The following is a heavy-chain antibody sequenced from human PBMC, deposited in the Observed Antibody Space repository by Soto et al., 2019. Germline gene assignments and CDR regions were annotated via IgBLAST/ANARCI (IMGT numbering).Heavy chain of an antibody. CDR3: ASDRDDYGSGNYYNRIAF. D-gene: IGHD3-10*01. CDR2: IIPLFGTP. J-gene: IGHJ4*02. Sequence: QVQLVQSGAEVKKPGSSVKVSCKASGGIFSTYAISWLRQAPGQGLEWMGGIIPLFGTPNYAQRFQGRGTITADESTSTAYMELSRLRSEDTAVYYCASDRDDYGSGNYYNRIAFWGQGTLVTVSS. CDR1: GGIFSTYA. V-gene: IGHV1-69*01.